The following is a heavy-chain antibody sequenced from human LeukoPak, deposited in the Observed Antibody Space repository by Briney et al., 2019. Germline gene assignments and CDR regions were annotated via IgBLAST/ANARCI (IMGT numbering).Heavy chain of an antibody. CDR3: ARPPVAATPTPFDY. CDR2: IYTSGST. D-gene: IGHD2-15*01. CDR1: GGSISSYS. V-gene: IGHV4-4*07. Sequence: PSETLSLTCTVSGGSISSYSWSWIRQPAGKGLEWIGRIYTSGSTNYNPSRKSRVTISVDKSKNQFSLKLSSVTAAETAVYYCARPPVAATPTPFDYWGQGTLVTVSS. J-gene: IGHJ4*02.